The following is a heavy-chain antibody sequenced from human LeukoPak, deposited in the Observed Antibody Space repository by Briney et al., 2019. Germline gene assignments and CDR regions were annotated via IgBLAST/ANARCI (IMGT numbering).Heavy chain of an antibody. CDR2: IYYSGST. D-gene: IGHD2-15*01. J-gene: IGHJ4*02. CDR3: AARYCSGGSCEAG. V-gene: IGHV4-61*01. CDR1: GGSVSSGSYY. Sequence: SETLSLTCTVSGGSVSSGSYYWSWLRQPPGKGLEWIGYIYYSGSTNYNPSLKSRVTISVDTSKNQFSLKLSSVTAADTAVYYCAARYCSGGSCEAGWGQGTLVTVSS.